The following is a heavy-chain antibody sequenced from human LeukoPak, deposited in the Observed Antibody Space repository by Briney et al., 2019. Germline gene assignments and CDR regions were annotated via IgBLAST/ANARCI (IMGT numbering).Heavy chain of an antibody. D-gene: IGHD1-26*01. Sequence: GGSLRLSCAASGFTFSSYAMSWVRQAPGKGLEWVSGICGSGGSKYYADSVKGRFTISRDNSKNTLYLQMNSLRVEDTAVYYCAKDSKIVGPTFRSYHYMDVWGKGTTVTVPS. J-gene: IGHJ6*03. V-gene: IGHV3-23*01. CDR1: GFTFSSYA. CDR3: AKDSKIVGPTFRSYHYMDV. CDR2: ICGSGGSK.